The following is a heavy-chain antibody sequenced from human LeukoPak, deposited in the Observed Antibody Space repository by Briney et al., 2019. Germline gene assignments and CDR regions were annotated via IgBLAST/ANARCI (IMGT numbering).Heavy chain of an antibody. CDR3: ARDQYGYSTNWFDP. CDR1: GGSISSYY. J-gene: IGHJ5*02. D-gene: IGHD5-24*01. V-gene: IGHV4-4*07. CDR2: IYTSGST. Sequence: SETLSLTCTVSGGSISSYYWSWIRQPAGKGLEWIGRIYTSGSTNYNPSLKSRVTMSVDTSKNRFSLKLSSVTAADTAVYYCARDQYGYSTNWFDPWGQGTLVTVSS.